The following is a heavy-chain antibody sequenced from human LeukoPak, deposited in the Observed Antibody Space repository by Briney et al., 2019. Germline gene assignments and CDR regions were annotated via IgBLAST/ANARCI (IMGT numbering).Heavy chain of an antibody. CDR2: ISSSGSTI. CDR1: GFTFSSYE. J-gene: IGHJ6*04. V-gene: IGHV3-48*03. CDR3: AELGIAMIGGV. Sequence: GGSLRLSCAASGFTFSSYEMDWVRQAPGKGLEWVSYISSSGSTIYYADSVKGRFTISRDNAKNSLYLQMNSLRAEDTAVYYCAELGIAMIGGVWGKGTTVTISS. D-gene: IGHD3-10*02.